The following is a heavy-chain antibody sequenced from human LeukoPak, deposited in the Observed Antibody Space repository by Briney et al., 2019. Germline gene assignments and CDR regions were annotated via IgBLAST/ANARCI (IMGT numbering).Heavy chain of an antibody. V-gene: IGHV1-69*04. CDR1: GGTFSSYA. J-gene: IGHJ4*02. CDR2: IIPILGIA. Sequence: SVKVSCKASGGTFSSYAISWVRQAPGQGLEWMGRIIPILGIANYAQKFQGRVTITADKSTSTAYMELSSLRSEDTAVYYYATADVAVAGTPDYWGQGTLVTVSS. D-gene: IGHD6-19*01. CDR3: ATADVAVAGTPDY.